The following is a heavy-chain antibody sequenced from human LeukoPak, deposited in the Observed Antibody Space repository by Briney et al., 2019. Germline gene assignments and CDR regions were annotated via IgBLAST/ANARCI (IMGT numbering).Heavy chain of an antibody. CDR3: ARDPDRGLPEYGMDV. CDR2: ISSSGRSR. Sequence: RGSPRLSRAASGFTFSSYEMNWVRQAPGKGLEWVSYISSSGRSRSYADSVKGRFTISRDNAKNSLELQMNSLRAEDTALYYCARDPDRGLPEYGMDVWGQGTTVTVSS. V-gene: IGHV3-48*03. CDR1: GFTFSSYE. J-gene: IGHJ6*02. D-gene: IGHD3-10*01.